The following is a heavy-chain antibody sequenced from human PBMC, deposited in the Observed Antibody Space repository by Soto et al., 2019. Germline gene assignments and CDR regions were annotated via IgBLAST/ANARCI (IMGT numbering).Heavy chain of an antibody. D-gene: IGHD5-12*01. CDR1: GYSISSGYY. J-gene: IGHJ6*02. Sequence: SETLSLTCTVSGYSISSGYYWSWIRQPPGKGLEWIGEINHSGSTNYNPSLKSRVTISVDTSKNQFSLKLSSVTAADTAVYYCARGIVATIRYLYYYGMDVWGQGTTVTVSS. CDR2: INHSGST. V-gene: IGHV4-38-2*02. CDR3: ARGIVATIRYLYYYGMDV.